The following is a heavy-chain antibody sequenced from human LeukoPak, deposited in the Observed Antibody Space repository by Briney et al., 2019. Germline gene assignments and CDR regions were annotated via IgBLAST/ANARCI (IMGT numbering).Heavy chain of an antibody. J-gene: IGHJ4*02. CDR2: INWNGGST. V-gene: IGHV3-20*04. D-gene: IGHD6-13*01. Sequence: GGSLRFSCAASGFTFDDYGMSWVRQAPGKGLEWVSGINWNGGSTGYADSVKGRFTISRDNAKNSLYLQMNSLRAEDTALYYCARGTLKAAATDFDYWGQGTLVTVSS. CDR3: ARGTLKAAATDFDY. CDR1: GFTFDDYG.